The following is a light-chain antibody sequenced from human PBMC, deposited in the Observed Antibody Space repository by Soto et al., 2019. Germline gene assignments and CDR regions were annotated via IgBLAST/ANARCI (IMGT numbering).Light chain of an antibody. CDR3: ATWDDSLSNYV. J-gene: IGLJ1*01. CDR1: SSNIGSNY. CDR2: RNN. Sequence: QSVLTQPPSASGTPGQRVTISCSGSSSNIGSNYVYWYQHLPGTAPKLLIYRNNQRPSGVPDRVSGSKSGTSASLAISGLRSEDEADYYCATWDDSLSNYVFGTGTKLTVL. V-gene: IGLV1-47*01.